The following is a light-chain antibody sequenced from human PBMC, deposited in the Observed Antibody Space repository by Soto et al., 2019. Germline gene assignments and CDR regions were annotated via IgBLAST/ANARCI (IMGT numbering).Light chain of an antibody. CDR1: QSVSSSY. CDR3: QQYGRSPFT. Sequence: EIVLTQSPGTLSLSPGERATLSCRASQSVSSSYLTWYQQKPGQAPRLLIYGASTRATSIPARFSASGSGTDFTLTISRLEPEDFAVYYCQQYGRSPFTFGPGTKVDIK. CDR2: GAS. V-gene: IGKV3-20*01. J-gene: IGKJ3*01.